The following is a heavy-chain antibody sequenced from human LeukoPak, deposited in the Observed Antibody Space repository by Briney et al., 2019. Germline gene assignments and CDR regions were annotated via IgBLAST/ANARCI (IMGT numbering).Heavy chain of an antibody. CDR3: ARGRYCSGGSCYSSDY. CDR1: GGSFSGYY. CDR2: INHSGST. D-gene: IGHD2-15*01. Sequence: RSSETLSLTCAVYGGSFSGYYWSWIRQPPGKGLEWIGEINHSGSTNYNPSLRSRVTISVDTSKNQFSLKLSSVTAADTAVYYCARGRYCSGGSCYSSDYWGQGTLVTVSS. V-gene: IGHV4-34*01. J-gene: IGHJ4*02.